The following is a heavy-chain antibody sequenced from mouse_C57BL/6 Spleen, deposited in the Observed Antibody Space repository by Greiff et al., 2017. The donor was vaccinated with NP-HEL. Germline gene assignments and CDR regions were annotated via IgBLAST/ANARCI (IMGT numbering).Heavy chain of an antibody. D-gene: IGHD3-2*02. CDR3: ARNPGSSGSYAMDY. CDR2: IWSGGST. Sequence: VMLVESGPGLVQPSQSLSITCTVSGFSLTSYGVHWVRQSPGKGLEWLGVIWSGGSTDYNAAFISRLSISKDNSKSQVFFKMNSLQADDTAIYYCARNPGSSGSYAMDYWGQGTSVTVSS. CDR1: GFSLTSYG. V-gene: IGHV2-2*01. J-gene: IGHJ4*01.